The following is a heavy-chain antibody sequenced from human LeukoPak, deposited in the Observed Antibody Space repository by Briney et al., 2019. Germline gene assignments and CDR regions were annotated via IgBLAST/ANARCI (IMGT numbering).Heavy chain of an antibody. Sequence: GGSLRLSCAASGFTFSSYSMNWVRQAPGKGLEWVSSISSSSSYIYYADSVKGRFTISRDNAKNSLYLQMNSLRAEDTAVYYCARRPIVGATDYWGQGTLVTASS. J-gene: IGHJ4*02. D-gene: IGHD1-26*01. CDR2: ISSSSSYI. CDR3: ARRPIVGATDY. V-gene: IGHV3-21*01. CDR1: GFTFSSYS.